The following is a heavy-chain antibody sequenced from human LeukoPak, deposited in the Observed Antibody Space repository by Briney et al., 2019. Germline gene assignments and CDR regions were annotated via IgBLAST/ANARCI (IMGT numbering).Heavy chain of an antibody. J-gene: IGHJ4*02. CDR3: ARDSPHDYSNM. CDR1: GFTFSSYG. V-gene: IGHV3-33*01. Sequence: GKSLRLSCAASGFTFSSYGMHWVRQAPGKGLEWVAVIWYDGSDKYYADSVQGRFTISRDNSKNTLDLQLNSLRAEDTAVYYCARDSPHDYSNMWGQGTLVTVSS. D-gene: IGHD4-11*01. CDR2: IWYDGSDK.